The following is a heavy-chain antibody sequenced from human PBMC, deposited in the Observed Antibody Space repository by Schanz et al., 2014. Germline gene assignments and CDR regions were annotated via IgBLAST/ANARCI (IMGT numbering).Heavy chain of an antibody. V-gene: IGHV3-66*01. CDR3: ARPALWFGDNCFDP. J-gene: IGHJ5*02. CDR2: IYIGGNT. CDR1: GFSLDIFA. D-gene: IGHD3-10*01. Sequence: EVHLLESGGGLVEPGGSLRLSCATSGFSLDIFAVSWVRQAPGKGLEWVSFIYIGGNTYYADSVKGRFTISRDNSKNTLYLQMNSLRAEDTAVYYCARPALWFGDNCFDPWGQGTLVTVSS.